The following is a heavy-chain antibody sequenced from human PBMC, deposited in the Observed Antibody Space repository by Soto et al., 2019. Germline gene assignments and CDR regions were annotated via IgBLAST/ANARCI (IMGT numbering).Heavy chain of an antibody. V-gene: IGHV3-23*01. J-gene: IGHJ4*02. D-gene: IGHD3-10*01. CDR1: GFSFSTYT. CDR2: MNGGGDNS. CDR3: TKKGGLGYFGDLLAAQDY. Sequence: GGSLRLSCSTSGFSFSTYTMSWVRQSPGKGLEWVAAMNGGGDNSYYADSVKGRFTMARDNSKDTVYLQMNSLRVDDTAVYYCTKKGGLGYFGDLLAAQDYWGPGTLVTVSS.